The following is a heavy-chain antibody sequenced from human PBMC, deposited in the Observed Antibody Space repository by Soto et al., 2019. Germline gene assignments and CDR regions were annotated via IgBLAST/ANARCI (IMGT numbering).Heavy chain of an antibody. CDR1: GFTFSSYA. J-gene: IGHJ4*02. CDR3: ARPQQWLIDY. CDR2: ISYDGSNK. V-gene: IGHV3-30-3*01. Sequence: GGSLRLSCAASGFTFSSYAMHWVRQAPGKGLEWVAVISYDGSNKYYADSVKGRFTISRDNSKNTLYLQMNSLRAEDTAVYYCARPQQWLIDYWGQGTLVTVSS. D-gene: IGHD6-19*01.